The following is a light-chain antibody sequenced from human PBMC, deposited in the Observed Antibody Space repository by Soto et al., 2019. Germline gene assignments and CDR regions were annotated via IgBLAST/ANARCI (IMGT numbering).Light chain of an antibody. CDR2: DVN. Sequence: QSALTQPASLSGSPRQSITISCPGSSSDVGGYDYVSWYQQHPGKAPKLIIYDVNNRPSGVSNRFSGSKSGNTASLTISGLQAEDEADYHCSSYTSSSTYVVFGGGTKVTVL. CDR3: SSYTSSSTYVV. J-gene: IGLJ2*01. CDR1: SSDVGGYDY. V-gene: IGLV2-14*03.